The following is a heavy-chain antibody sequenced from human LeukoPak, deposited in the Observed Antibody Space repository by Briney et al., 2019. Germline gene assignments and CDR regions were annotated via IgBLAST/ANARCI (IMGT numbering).Heavy chain of an antibody. CDR2: IYYSGST. CDR1: SGSISSSSYY. CDR3: ASRTTVTPTFAP. Sequence: SETLSLTCTVSSGSISSSSYYWGWIRQPPGKGLEWIGNIYYSGSTFYNPSLESRVTISVDTSKNQFSLRLSSVTAAETAVYYCASRTTVTPTFAPWGQGTLVTVSS. D-gene: IGHD4-17*01. V-gene: IGHV4-39*01. J-gene: IGHJ5*02.